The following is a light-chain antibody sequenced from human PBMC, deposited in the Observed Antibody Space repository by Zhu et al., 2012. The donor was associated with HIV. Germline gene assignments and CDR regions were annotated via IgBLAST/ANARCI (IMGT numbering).Light chain of an antibody. CDR3: QQRSDWPLT. CDR2: DPS. V-gene: IGKV3-11*01. CDR1: QSISSN. Sequence: EIVLTQSPVTLSLSPGERAALSCRASQSISSNLAWYQQKPGQAPRLLMYDPSNRATGIPARFSGSGSGTDFTLTISSLEPEDFAVYYCQQRSDWPLTFGGGTKVEIK. J-gene: IGKJ4*01.